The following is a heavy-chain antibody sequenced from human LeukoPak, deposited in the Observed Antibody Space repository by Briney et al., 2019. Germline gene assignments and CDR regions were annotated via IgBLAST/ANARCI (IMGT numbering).Heavy chain of an antibody. J-gene: IGHJ4*02. V-gene: IGHV1-8*02. CDR2: MNPNSGNT. Sequence: ASVKVSCKASGYTFTSYDINWVRQATGQGLEWMGWMNPNSGNTGYAQKFQGRVTMTRDTSISTAYMELRSLRSDDTAVYYCAGYYYDSSGYPYLLGDYWGQGTLVTVSS. D-gene: IGHD3-22*01. CDR3: AGYYYDSSGYPYLLGDY. CDR1: GYTFTSYD.